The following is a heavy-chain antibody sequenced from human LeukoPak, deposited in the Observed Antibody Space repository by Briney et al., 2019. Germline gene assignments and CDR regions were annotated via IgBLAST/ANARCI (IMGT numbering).Heavy chain of an antibody. CDR3: ARDWVDGGTPRGDYFDY. V-gene: IGHV4-39*07. CDR2: IYYSGST. J-gene: IGHJ4*02. D-gene: IGHD4-23*01. CDR1: GGSISSGSYY. Sequence: PSETLSLTCTVSGGSISSGSYYWGWIRQPPGKGLEWIGSIYYSGSTYYNPSLKSRVTISVDTSKNQFSLKLSSVTAADTAVYYCARDWVDGGTPRGDYFDYWGQGTLVTVSS.